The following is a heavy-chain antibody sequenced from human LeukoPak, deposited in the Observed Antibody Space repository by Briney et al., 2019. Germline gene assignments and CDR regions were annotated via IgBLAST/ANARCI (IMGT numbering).Heavy chain of an antibody. CDR1: GFTFSSYW. Sequence: PGGSLRLSCAASGFTFSSYWMHWVRQAPGKGLVWVARINSDGSSTTYADSVKGRFTISRDSAKNTLYLQMNSLRAEDTAVYYCASVHGSGSASRYWGQGTLVTVSS. D-gene: IGHD3-10*01. CDR3: ASVHGSGSASRY. CDR2: INSDGSST. V-gene: IGHV3-74*03. J-gene: IGHJ4*02.